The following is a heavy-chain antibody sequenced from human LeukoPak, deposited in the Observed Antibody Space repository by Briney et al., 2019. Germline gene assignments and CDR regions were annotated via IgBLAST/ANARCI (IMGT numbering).Heavy chain of an antibody. V-gene: IGHV3-33*01. Sequence: GGSLRLSCATSGFTFNRFGMHWVRQAPGKGLEWVAVIWYDGSNKDYADSVKGRFTISRDNSKNTLYFQMGGLRAEDTAVYYCATSAHIEVGTAPPPDYCGQGTLVTVTS. D-gene: IGHD2-21*02. CDR2: IWYDGSNK. J-gene: IGHJ4*02. CDR1: GFTFNRFG. CDR3: ATSAHIEVGTAPPPDY.